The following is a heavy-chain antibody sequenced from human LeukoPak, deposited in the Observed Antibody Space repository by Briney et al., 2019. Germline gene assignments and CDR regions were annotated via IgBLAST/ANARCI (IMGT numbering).Heavy chain of an antibody. Sequence: GGSLRLSCTSSGFTFGDYAMTGVRQAAGRGLEWVGFIRSKAYGGTTEYAASVKGRFTISRDDSKSIAYLQMNSLKTEDTAVYYCTRDYYDSSGNWGQGTLVTVSS. CDR2: IRSKAYGGTT. J-gene: IGHJ4*02. CDR3: TRDYYDSSGN. V-gene: IGHV3-49*04. CDR1: GFTFGDYA. D-gene: IGHD3-22*01.